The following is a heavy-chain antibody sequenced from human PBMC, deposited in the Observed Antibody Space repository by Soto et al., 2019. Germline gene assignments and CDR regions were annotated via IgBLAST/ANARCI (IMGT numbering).Heavy chain of an antibody. Sequence: QLQLQESGPGLVKPSETLSLTCTVSGGSISSSSYYWGWIRQPPGKGLEWIGSIYYSGSTYYNPSLKSRVTISVDTSKNQFSLKLSSVTAADTAVYYCARGSSSSGYYYYYMDVWGKGTTVTVSS. CDR1: GGSISSSSYY. CDR3: ARGSSSSGYYYYYMDV. CDR2: IYYSGST. J-gene: IGHJ6*03. D-gene: IGHD6-6*01. V-gene: IGHV4-39*01.